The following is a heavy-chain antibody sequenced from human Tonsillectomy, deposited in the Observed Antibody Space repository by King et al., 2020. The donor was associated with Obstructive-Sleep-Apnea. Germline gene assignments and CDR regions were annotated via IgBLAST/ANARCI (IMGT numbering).Heavy chain of an antibody. V-gene: IGHV4-59*08. CDR2: IFFSGSF. D-gene: IGHD3-9*01. CDR3: ATGRRNYDSLTGYFFFGLDV. Sequence: VQLQESGPGLVKPSETLSLACSVSGAPLSRYYWSWIRQSPGKGLEWIGFIFFSGSFNYNPSLKSRATISADTSNNQFYLSLTSLTAADTAVYYCATGRRNYDSLTGYFFFGLDVWGQGTTVIVSS. J-gene: IGHJ6*02. CDR1: GAPLSRYY.